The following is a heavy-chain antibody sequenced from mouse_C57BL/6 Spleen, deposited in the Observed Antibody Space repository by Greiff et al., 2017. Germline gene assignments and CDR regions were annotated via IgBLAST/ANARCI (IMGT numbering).Heavy chain of an antibody. CDR2: ISDGGSYT. D-gene: IGHD2-4*01. CDR1: GFTFSSYA. CDR3: ARDPDYDEEGYYFDY. J-gene: IGHJ2*01. V-gene: IGHV5-4*01. Sequence: EVHLVESGGGLVKPGGSLKLSCAASGFTFSSYAMSWVRQTPEKRLEWVATISDGGSYTYYPDNVKGRFTISRDNAKNNLYLQMSHLKSEDTAMYYCARDPDYDEEGYYFDYWGQGTTLTVSS.